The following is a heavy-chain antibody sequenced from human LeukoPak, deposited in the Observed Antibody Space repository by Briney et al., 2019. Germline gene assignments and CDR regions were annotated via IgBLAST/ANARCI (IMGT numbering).Heavy chain of an antibody. V-gene: IGHV4-34*01. CDR3: ARLGGWFDP. Sequence: SETLSFTCAVYGGSFSGYYWSWIRKPPGKGLDWSGGINHSGSITYKPSLTSPVTISVDTSKNQCSLKRSSVTAADTAVYYCARLGGWFDPWGQGTLVTVSS. CDR1: GGSFSGYY. D-gene: IGHD4-23*01. J-gene: IGHJ5*02. CDR2: INHSGSI.